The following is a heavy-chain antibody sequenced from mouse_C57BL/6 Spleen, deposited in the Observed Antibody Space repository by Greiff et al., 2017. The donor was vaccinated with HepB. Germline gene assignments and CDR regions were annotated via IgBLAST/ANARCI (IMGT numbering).Heavy chain of an antibody. V-gene: IGHV3-6*01. CDR1: GYSITSGYY. J-gene: IGHJ2*01. CDR3: AREHYGSPIFGY. CDR2: ISYDGSN. Sequence: VQLQQSGPGLVKPSQSLSLTCSVTGYSITSGYYWNWIRQFPGSKLEWMGYISYDGSNNYNPSLKNRISITRDTSKNQFFLKLNSVTTEDTATYYCAREHYGSPIFGYWGQGTTLTVSS. D-gene: IGHD1-1*01.